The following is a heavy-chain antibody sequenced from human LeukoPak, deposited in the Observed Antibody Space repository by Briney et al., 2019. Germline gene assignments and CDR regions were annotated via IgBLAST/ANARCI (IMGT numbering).Heavy chain of an antibody. D-gene: IGHD4-11*01. CDR2: ISYDGSSK. Sequence: PGGSLRLSYAASGFTFSSYAMYWVRQAPGRGLEWVAVISYDGSSKYSADSVKGRFTISRDNSKNTLYLQMNSLRADDTAVYYCARDREAYSNRMKDGAFDMWGQGTMVTVSS. CDR3: ARDREAYSNRMKDGAFDM. V-gene: IGHV3-30*04. J-gene: IGHJ3*02. CDR1: GFTFSSYA.